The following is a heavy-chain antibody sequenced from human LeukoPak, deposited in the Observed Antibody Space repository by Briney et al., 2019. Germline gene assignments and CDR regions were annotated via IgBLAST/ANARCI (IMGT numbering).Heavy chain of an antibody. D-gene: IGHD3-3*01. CDR3: AKIGRRYDFWTGYYEEEVDYMDV. V-gene: IGHV3-23*01. J-gene: IGHJ6*03. CDR2: ISGSGGST. Sequence: GGSLRLSCAASAFTFSSYSMNWVRQAPEKGLEWVSCISGSGGSTYHAGSVKGRFTISRDNSKNTLYLQMNSLRAEDTAVYYCAKIGRRYDFWTGYYEEEVDYMDVWGKGTTVTVSS. CDR1: AFTFSSYS.